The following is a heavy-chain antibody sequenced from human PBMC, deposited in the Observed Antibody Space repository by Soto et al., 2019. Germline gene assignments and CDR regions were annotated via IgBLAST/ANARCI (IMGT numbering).Heavy chain of an antibody. V-gene: IGHV4-39*01. CDR1: GGSISSSSYY. D-gene: IGHD6-19*01. CDR3: ASPRVACIHVKYFQH. J-gene: IGHJ1*01. Sequence: QLQLQESGPGLVKPSETLSLTCTVSGGSISSSSYYWGWIRQPPGKGLEWIGGIYYSGSNYYNPSLKRRVTISVDTSKNQFPLILCSVTAADTAVYYCASPRVACIHVKYFQHWGKGTLVTVSS. CDR2: IYYSGSN.